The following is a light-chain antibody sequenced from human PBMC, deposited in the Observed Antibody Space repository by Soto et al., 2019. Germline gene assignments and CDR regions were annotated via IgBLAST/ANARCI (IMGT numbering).Light chain of an antibody. CDR2: GAA. CDR1: QSISGT. Sequence: EIVMTLSPATLSVSPGGRATLSCRASQSISGTLAWYQQKPGQAPRLLIFGAATRATGTPARFSGSGSGIEFTLTISSLQSEDFAVYYCQHYNEWPPWTFGQGAKVDIK. V-gene: IGKV3-15*01. CDR3: QHYNEWPPWT. J-gene: IGKJ1*01.